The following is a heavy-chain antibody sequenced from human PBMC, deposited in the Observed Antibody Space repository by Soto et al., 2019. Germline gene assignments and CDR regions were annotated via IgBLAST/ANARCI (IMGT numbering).Heavy chain of an antibody. CDR1: GFTFSSYG. V-gene: IGHV3-33*01. CDR2: IWYDGSNK. D-gene: IGHD6-13*01. Sequence: GGSLRLSCAASGFTFSSYGMHWVRQAPGKGLEWVAVIWYDGSNKYYADSVKGRFTISRDNSKNTLYLQMNSLRAEDTAVYCCAREEQIFDYWGQGTLVTVYS. J-gene: IGHJ4*02. CDR3: AREEQIFDY.